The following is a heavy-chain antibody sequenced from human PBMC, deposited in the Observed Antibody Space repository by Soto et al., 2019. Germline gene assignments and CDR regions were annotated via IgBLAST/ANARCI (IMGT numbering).Heavy chain of an antibody. V-gene: IGHV3-43D*04. J-gene: IGHJ6*02. CDR2: VNWDGDTT. Sequence: SGGSLRLSCAASGFTFDDFAMCWVRQVPGKGLEWISLVNWDGDTTFYADSVKGRFIISRDNSKNSVYLQMNSLRSEDSAMYYCAKGATVNTHYQYYGMDVWGQGTTVTVYS. CDR1: GFTFDDFA. D-gene: IGHD4-17*01. CDR3: AKGATVNTHYQYYGMDV.